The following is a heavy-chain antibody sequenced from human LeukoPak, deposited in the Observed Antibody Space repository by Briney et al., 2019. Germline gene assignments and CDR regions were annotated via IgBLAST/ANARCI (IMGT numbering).Heavy chain of an antibody. J-gene: IGHJ4*02. D-gene: IGHD2-15*01. CDR3: AKMCEESCQPPRCGSCYD. CDR1: GFTFSSYA. Sequence: GGSLRLSCAASGFTFSSYAMHWVRQAPGKGLEYVSAISSNGGSTYYADSVKGRFTISRDNSKNTLYLQMNSLRAEDTAVYHCAKMCEESCQPPRCGSCYDWGQGTLVTVSS. CDR2: ISSNGGST. V-gene: IGHV3-64*04.